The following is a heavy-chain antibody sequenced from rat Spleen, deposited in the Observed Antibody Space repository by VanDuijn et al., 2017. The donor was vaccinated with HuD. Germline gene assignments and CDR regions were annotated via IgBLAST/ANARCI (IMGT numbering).Heavy chain of an antibody. D-gene: IGHD1-2*01. Sequence: EVQLQESGPGLVKPSQSLSLTCSVTGYSITSNYWGWIRKFPGNKMEWMGYIDYSGRTSYNPSLKSRISITRDTSKNQFFLQLNSVTTEDTATYYCARYSTIEPYFDYWGQGVMVTVSS. J-gene: IGHJ2*01. V-gene: IGHV3-1*01. CDR3: ARYSTIEPYFDY. CDR1: GYSITSNY. CDR2: IDYSGRT.